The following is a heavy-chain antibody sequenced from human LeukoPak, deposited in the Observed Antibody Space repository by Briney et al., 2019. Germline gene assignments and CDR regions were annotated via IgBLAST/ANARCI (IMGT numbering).Heavy chain of an antibody. J-gene: IGHJ4*02. Sequence: ETLSLTCTVSGGSISSGDYYWSWIRQAPGKGLEWVANIKPDGSEKYYVDSGKGRFTISRDNAKNSLSLQMNSLRAEDTAVYYCARSDAGMSYWGQGTLVTVSS. V-gene: IGHV3-7*01. CDR2: IKPDGSEK. CDR3: ARSDAGMSY. CDR1: GGSISSGDYY.